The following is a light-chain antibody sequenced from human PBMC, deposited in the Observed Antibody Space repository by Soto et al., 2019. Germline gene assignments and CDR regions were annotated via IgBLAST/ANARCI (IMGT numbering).Light chain of an antibody. CDR3: QQYNNWPLT. V-gene: IGKV3D-15*01. Sequence: EIVLTQSPGTLSLSPGERATLSCRASQSVGSNYLAWYQQKPGQAPRVLIYDASTRATGIPDRFSGSGSGTEFTLTISSLQSEDFAVYYCQQYNNWPLTFGGGTKVDI. J-gene: IGKJ4*01. CDR2: DAS. CDR1: QSVGSN.